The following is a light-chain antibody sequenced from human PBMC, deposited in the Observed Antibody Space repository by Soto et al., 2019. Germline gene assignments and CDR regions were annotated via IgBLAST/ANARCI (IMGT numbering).Light chain of an antibody. CDR1: TGNIGSYNL. V-gene: IGLV2-23*01. CDR3: CSYVGGNSVV. CDR2: EGS. J-gene: IGLJ2*01. Sequence: QSVLTQVASVSGSTGQSITISCTGTTGNIGSYNLVSWYQHLPGKAPKLLIYEGSERPSGVSNRFSGYKSGNTASLTSSGLQAEDEGEYYCCSYVGGNSVVVGGGTKVTIL.